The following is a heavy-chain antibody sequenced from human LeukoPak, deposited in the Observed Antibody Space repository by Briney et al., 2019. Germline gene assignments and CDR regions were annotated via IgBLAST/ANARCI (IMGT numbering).Heavy chain of an antibody. Sequence: ALGKVSCKASGYRFTNFGITWVRQAPGQGLEWMGWTSPYEDYPRYAPKFQDRVTMTTETSTNTAYMELRSLTSDDTAVYYCAKVDPPIIEGHRGEAFDVWGQGTLVIVSS. CDR2: TSPYEDYP. D-gene: IGHD2/OR15-2a*01. V-gene: IGHV1-18*01. CDR3: AKVDPPIIEGHRGEAFDV. J-gene: IGHJ3*01. CDR1: GYRFTNFG.